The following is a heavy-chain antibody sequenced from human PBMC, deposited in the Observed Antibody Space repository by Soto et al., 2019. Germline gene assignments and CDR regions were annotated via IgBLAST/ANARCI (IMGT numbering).Heavy chain of an antibody. CDR1: GFTFSHYA. Sequence: EVQLLESGGDLVQPGGSLRLSCAASGFTFSHYAMSWVRQAPGKGLEWVSTISGSGGDTYYADSVKGRFTISRDNSKDTLFLQMSSLRAEDTAVYYCALNPGAWPPPFDHWAPGTLVTVAS. CDR3: ALNPGAWPPPFDH. V-gene: IGHV3-23*01. CDR2: ISGSGGDT. J-gene: IGHJ4*02. D-gene: IGHD3-10*01.